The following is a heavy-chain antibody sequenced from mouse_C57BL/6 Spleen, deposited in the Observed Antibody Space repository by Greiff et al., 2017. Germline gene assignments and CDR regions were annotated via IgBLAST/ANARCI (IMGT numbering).Heavy chain of an antibody. CDR1: GYTFTSSW. V-gene: IGHV1-61*01. CDR2: IYPSDSDT. Sequence: QVQLQQPGAELVRPGSSVKLSCKASGYTFTSSWMDWVKQRPGQGLEWIGNIYPSDSDTNYNQKFKDKATLTVDKSSSTAYMQLSRLTSEDAADYYCVSGGYGYDEGAWFAYWGQGTLVTVSA. J-gene: IGHJ3*01. D-gene: IGHD2-2*01. CDR3: VSGGYGYDEGAWFAY.